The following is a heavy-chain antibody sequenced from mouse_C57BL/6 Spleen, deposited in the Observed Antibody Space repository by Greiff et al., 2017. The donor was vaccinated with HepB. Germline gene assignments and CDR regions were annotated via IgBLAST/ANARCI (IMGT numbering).Heavy chain of an antibody. CDR2: INPNNGGT. CDR3: AREGYDYDGY. J-gene: IGHJ2*01. Sequence: EVQLQQSGPELVKPGASVKISCKASGYTFTDYYMNWVKQSHGKSLEWIGDINPNNGGTSYNQKFKGKATLTVDKSSSTAYMELRSLTSEDSAVYYCAREGYDYDGYWGQGTTLTVSS. D-gene: IGHD2-4*01. V-gene: IGHV1-26*01. CDR1: GYTFTDYY.